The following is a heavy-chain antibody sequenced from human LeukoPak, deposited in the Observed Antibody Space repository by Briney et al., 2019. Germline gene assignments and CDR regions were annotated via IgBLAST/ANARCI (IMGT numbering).Heavy chain of an antibody. D-gene: IGHD2-15*01. CDR3: ARVALSCSGDSCPGY. V-gene: IGHV3-7*01. J-gene: IGHJ4*02. CDR2: IKQDESEK. Sequence: PGGSLRLSCAASGFTFSSYWMSWVRQAPGKGLEWVANIKQDESEKYYVDSLKGRFTISRDNAKNSLFLQMNSLRAEDTAVYYCARVALSCSGDSCPGYWGQGTLVTVSS. CDR1: GFTFSSYW.